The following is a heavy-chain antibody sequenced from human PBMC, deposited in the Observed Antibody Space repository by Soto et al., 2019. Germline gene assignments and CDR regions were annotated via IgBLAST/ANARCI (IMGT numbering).Heavy chain of an antibody. CDR3: TSPTHSSSSLDY. CDR1: GFTFSGSA. D-gene: IGHD6-6*01. CDR2: IRSKANSYAT. J-gene: IGHJ4*02. V-gene: IGHV3-73*01. Sequence: PGGSLRLSCAASGFTFSGSAMHWVRQASGKGLEWVGRIRSKANSYATAYAASVKGRFTISRDDSKNTAYLQMDSLKTEDTAVYYCTSPTHSSSSLDYWGQGTLVTVSS.